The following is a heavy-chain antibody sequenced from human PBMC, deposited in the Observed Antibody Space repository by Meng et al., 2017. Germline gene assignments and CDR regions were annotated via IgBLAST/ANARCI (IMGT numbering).Heavy chain of an antibody. J-gene: IGHJ3*02. CDR2: ISYDGSNK. CDR3: ARDLRFFGGRAFDI. Sequence: GGSLRLSCAASGFTFSSYAMHWVRQAPGKGLEWVAVISYDGSNKYYADSVKGRFTISRDNSKNSLYLQMNSLRAEDTALYYCARDLRFFGGRAFDIWGQGTMVTVSS. CDR1: GFTFSSYA. V-gene: IGHV3-30*04. D-gene: IGHD4-23*01.